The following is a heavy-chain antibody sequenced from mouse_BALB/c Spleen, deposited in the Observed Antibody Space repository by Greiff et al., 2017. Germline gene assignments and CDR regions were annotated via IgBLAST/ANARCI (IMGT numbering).Heavy chain of an antibody. V-gene: IGHV1-14*01. J-gene: IGHJ1*01. CDR1: GYTFTSYV. Sequence: VQLQQSGPELVKPGASVKMSCKASGYTFTSYVMYWVKQKPGQGLEWIGYINPYNDGTKYNEKFKGKATLTSDKSSSTAYMELSSLTSEDSAVYYCAVITTARYFDVWGAGTTVTVSS. CDR3: AVITTARYFDV. CDR2: INPYNDGT. D-gene: IGHD1-1*01.